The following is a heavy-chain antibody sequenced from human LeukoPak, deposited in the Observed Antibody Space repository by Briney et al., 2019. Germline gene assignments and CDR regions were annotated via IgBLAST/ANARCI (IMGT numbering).Heavy chain of an antibody. Sequence: PGGSLRLSCASSGFTFSSYAMSWVRQAPGKGLEWVSAISGGGGSTYYADSVKGRFTISRDNSKNTLYLQMNSLRAEDTAVYYCAKDEYSGYVGWFDPWGQGTLVTVSS. CDR2: ISGGGGST. D-gene: IGHD5-12*01. V-gene: IGHV3-23*01. J-gene: IGHJ5*02. CDR3: AKDEYSGYVGWFDP. CDR1: GFTFSSYA.